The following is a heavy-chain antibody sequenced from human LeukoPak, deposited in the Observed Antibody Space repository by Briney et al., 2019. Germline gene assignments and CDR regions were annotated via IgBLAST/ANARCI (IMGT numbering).Heavy chain of an antibody. D-gene: IGHD3-22*01. V-gene: IGHV3-23*01. CDR1: GFTFYMYA. Sequence: PGGSLTLSCQASGFTFYMYAMSWVRQAPGKGLEWVASMCGTAGCAFYPHSVKGRCPISRDNSKNVLYLRMNSLTAEDTAIYYCAKDRPNFHENSGHYYRRDGDSWGQGTLVTVSS. J-gene: IGHJ5*01. CDR2: MCGTAGCA. CDR3: AKDRPNFHENSGHYYRRDGDS.